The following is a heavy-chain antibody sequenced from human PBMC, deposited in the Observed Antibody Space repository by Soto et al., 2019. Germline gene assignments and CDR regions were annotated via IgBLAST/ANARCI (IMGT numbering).Heavy chain of an antibody. CDR3: ARGYYDFWSGYYDY. D-gene: IGHD3-3*01. J-gene: IGHJ4*02. CDR2: IYYSGST. CDR1: GGSISSYY. Sequence: SETLSIACTVSGGSISSYYWSWIRQPPGKGLEWIGYIYYSGSTNYNPSLKSRVTISVDTSKNQFSLKLSSVTAADTAVYYCARGYYDFWSGYYDYWGQGTLVTVSS. V-gene: IGHV4-59*01.